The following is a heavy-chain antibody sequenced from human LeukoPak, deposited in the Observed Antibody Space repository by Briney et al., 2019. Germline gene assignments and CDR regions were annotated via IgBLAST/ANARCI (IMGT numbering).Heavy chain of an antibody. J-gene: IGHJ4*02. CDR3: ASRYCRGGSCYFDY. D-gene: IGHD2-15*01. CDR1: GYTFSSFS. V-gene: IGHV3-48*04. CDR2: ISGSGATT. Sequence: GGPLRLSCAASGYTFSSFSMNWVRQAPGKGLEWVSNISGSGATTHYADSAKVRFSISRDNTKNSLYLQMHSLGAEDTAVYYCASRYCRGGSCYFDYWGQGTLVTVSS.